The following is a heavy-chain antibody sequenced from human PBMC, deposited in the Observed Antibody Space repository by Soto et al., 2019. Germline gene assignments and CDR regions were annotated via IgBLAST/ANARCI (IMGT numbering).Heavy chain of an antibody. D-gene: IGHD3-16*01. Sequence: QVQLQVSGPGLVKPSETLSLTCTVSGDSVSGDSYYWTWIRQSPGKGLEWIGYIYYSGSTSYNPSLKSRVTISGGTSKNQFSLKLSSVTAADTAVYYCASGRQGGDYDHWGQGTLVTVSS. CDR1: GDSVSGDSYY. CDR2: IYYSGST. J-gene: IGHJ4*02. CDR3: ASGRQGGDYDH. V-gene: IGHV4-61*01.